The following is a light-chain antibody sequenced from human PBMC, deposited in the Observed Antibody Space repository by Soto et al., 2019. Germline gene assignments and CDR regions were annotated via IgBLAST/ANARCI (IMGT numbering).Light chain of an antibody. CDR3: SSYRSSNTLAE. Sequence: QSALTQPASVSGSPGQSITISCTGTSSDVGGYNYVSWYQQHPGKAPKLMIYEVTNRPSGVSNRFSGSKSGNTASLTIYGLQAEDEADYYCSSYRSSNTLAEFGGGTKLTVL. CDR2: EVT. V-gene: IGLV2-14*01. CDR1: SSDVGGYNY. J-gene: IGLJ2*01.